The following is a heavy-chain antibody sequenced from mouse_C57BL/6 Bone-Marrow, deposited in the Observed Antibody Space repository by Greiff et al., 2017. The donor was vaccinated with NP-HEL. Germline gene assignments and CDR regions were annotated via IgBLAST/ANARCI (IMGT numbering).Heavy chain of an antibody. D-gene: IGHD1-1*01. CDR3: AREITTVVAGAMDY. V-gene: IGHV5-4*01. CDR2: ISDGGSYT. CDR1: GFTFSSYA. J-gene: IGHJ4*01. Sequence: EVQLVESGGGLVKPGGSLKLSCAASGFTFSSYAMSWVRQTPEKRLEWVATISDGGSYTYYPDNVKGRFTISRDHAKNNLYLQMSHMKSEDTAMYYCAREITTVVAGAMDYWGQGTSVTVSS.